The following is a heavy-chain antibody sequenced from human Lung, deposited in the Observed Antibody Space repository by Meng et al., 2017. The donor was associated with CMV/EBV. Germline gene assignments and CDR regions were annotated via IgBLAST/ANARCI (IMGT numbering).Heavy chain of an antibody. CDR1: GFTFNTYG. CDR2: IRSDGHQT. Sequence: GESLKISCIASGFTFNTYGMHWVRQAPGKGLEWVAFIRSDGHQTYYADSVKGRFAVSRDNSKNTLYLRMTSLRAGDTAVYFCAKDLVDYYFDSWGQGTLVPVSS. D-gene: IGHD5-12*01. J-gene: IGHJ4*02. CDR3: AKDLVDYYFDS. V-gene: IGHV3-30*02.